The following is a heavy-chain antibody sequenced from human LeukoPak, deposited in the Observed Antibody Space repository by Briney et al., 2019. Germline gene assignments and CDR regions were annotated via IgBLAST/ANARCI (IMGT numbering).Heavy chain of an antibody. CDR3: AKARIPAGNHSDY. V-gene: IGHV3-23*01. Sequence: PGGSLRLSCAASGFAFSNYSMTWVRQAPGKGLEWVSVISGSGGSTYYVDSVKGRFTISRDNSKNTLYLQLNSLRAEDTAVYYCAKARIPAGNHSDYWGPG. D-gene: IGHD1-14*01. CDR1: GFAFSNYS. CDR2: ISGSGGST. J-gene: IGHJ4*02.